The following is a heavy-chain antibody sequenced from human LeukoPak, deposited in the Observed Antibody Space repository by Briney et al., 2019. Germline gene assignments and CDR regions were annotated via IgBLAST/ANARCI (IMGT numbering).Heavy chain of an antibody. D-gene: IGHD6-19*01. CDR2: IWYDGSNK. CDR3: AKDSSGWYPSDAFDI. V-gene: IGHV3-30*07. CDR1: GFTFSSYA. Sequence: GRSLRLSCAASGFTFSSYAMHWVRQAPGRGLEWVAVIWYDGSNKYYADSVKGRFTISRDNSKNTLYLQMNSLRAEDTAVYYCAKDSSGWYPSDAFDIWGQGTMVTVSS. J-gene: IGHJ3*02.